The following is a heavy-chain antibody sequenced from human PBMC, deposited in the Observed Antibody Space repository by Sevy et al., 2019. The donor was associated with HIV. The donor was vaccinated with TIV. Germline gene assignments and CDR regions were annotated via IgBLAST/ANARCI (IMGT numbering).Heavy chain of an antibody. Sequence: SETLSLTCTVSGGSIGSSTYYWGWIRQPPGKGLEWIASIYYSGSTYYNVSLESRVTISVDMSENQFSLRLSSVTAADTAVYYCARHGGIAVATLDYWGQGTLVTVSS. V-gene: IGHV4-39*01. CDR2: IYYSGST. CDR1: GGSIGSSTYY. J-gene: IGHJ4*02. D-gene: IGHD6-19*01. CDR3: ARHGGIAVATLDY.